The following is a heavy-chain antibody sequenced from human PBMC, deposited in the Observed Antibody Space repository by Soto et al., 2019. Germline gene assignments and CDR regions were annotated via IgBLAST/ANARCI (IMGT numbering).Heavy chain of an antibody. CDR2: ISGSGGST. CDR1: GFTFSSYA. D-gene: IGHD2-2*01. Sequence: GESLKISCAASGFTFSSYAMSWVRQAPGKGLEWVSAISGSGGSTYYADSVKGRFTISRDNSKNTLYLQMNSLRAEDTAVYYCAKVGEMGCSSTSCEIPYYYYMDVWGKGTTVTVSS. J-gene: IGHJ6*03. V-gene: IGHV3-23*01. CDR3: AKVGEMGCSSTSCEIPYYYYMDV.